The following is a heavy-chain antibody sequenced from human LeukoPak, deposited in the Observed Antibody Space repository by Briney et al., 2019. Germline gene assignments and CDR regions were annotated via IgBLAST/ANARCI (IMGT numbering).Heavy chain of an antibody. J-gene: IGHJ6*02. D-gene: IGHD1-26*01. CDR3: AKGVAAGGSYYYYYGMDV. Sequence: GGSLRLSCAASGFTFSSYAISWVRQAPGKGLEWVSSISGSGGITYYADSVKSRFTFSRDNSKNTLYLQMNSLRAEDTAVYYCAKGVAAGGSYYYYYGMDVWGQGTTVTVSS. V-gene: IGHV3-23*01. CDR2: ISGSGGIT. CDR1: GFTFSSYA.